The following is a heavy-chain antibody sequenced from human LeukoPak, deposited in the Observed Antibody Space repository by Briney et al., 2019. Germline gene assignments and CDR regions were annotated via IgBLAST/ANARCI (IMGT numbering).Heavy chain of an antibody. J-gene: IGHJ3*02. CDR1: GGSISSGGYY. CDR3: ASPMTLVLRGLAGIDAFNI. Sequence: SETLSLTCTVSGGSISSGGYYWGWIRQPPGKGLEWIGHIQHSGGTYYSPSFRSRVTMSLDRSKNQFSLNLSSATAADTAVYYCASPMTLVLRGLAGIDAFNIWGQGTMVTVSS. CDR2: IQHSGGT. D-gene: IGHD3-22*01. V-gene: IGHV4-30-2*01.